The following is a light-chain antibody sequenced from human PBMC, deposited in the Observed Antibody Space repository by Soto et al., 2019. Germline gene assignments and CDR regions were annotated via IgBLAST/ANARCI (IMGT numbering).Light chain of an antibody. V-gene: IGLV1-44*01. CDR2: IND. J-gene: IGLJ1*01. CDR1: SSNIGDNP. Sequence: QSVLTQPPSASGTPGQRITISCSGSSSNIGDNPVNWYQQLPGAAPKLLIYINDQRPSGVPDRFSGSKSGTSASLAINGLQPEDEADYYCAAWDDSLNALFGTGTKGIVL. CDR3: AAWDDSLNAL.